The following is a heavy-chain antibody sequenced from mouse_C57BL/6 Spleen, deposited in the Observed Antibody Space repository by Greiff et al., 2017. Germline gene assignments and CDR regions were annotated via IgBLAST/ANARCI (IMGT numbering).Heavy chain of an antibody. D-gene: IGHD2-4*01. CDR2: IWGDGST. CDR3: AGLRPSFAY. Sequence: VQGVESGPGLVAPSQSLSITCTVSGFSLTSYGVSWVRQPPGKGLEWLGVIWGDGSTNYHSAIVSSLITSKENSTSQVFLKLNRLQTDDTATYCGAGLRPSFAYWGQGTLVTVSA. J-gene: IGHJ3*01. V-gene: IGHV2-3*01. CDR1: GFSLTSYG.